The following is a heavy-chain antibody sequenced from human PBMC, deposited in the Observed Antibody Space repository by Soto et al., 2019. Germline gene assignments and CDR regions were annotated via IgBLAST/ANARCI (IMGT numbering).Heavy chain of an antibody. CDR1: GFSFSSYG. CDR3: AKSENAYYYYMDV. CDR2: VGGSGGST. J-gene: IGHJ6*03. Sequence: PGGSLRLSCAASGFSFSSYGMSWVRQAPGKGLQWVSGVGGSGGSTYYADSVKGRFTISRDNSKNTLYLQMNSLRAEDTAVYYCAKSENAYYYYMDVWGKGTTVTVSS. V-gene: IGHV3-23*01.